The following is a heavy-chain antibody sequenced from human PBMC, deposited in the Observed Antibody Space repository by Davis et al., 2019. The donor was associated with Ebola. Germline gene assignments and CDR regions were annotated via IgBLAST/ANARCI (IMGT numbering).Heavy chain of an antibody. V-gene: IGHV3-21*04. Sequence: GGSLRLSCAASGFTFSTCSMNWVRQAPGKGLEWVSSISSSSNYIYYADSLKGRFTISRDNAKNSLYLQMNSLRAEDTAVYYCARVRSDYYGMDVWGQGTTVTVSS. CDR2: ISSSSNYI. D-gene: IGHD3-10*01. CDR1: GFTFSTCS. CDR3: ARVRSDYYGMDV. J-gene: IGHJ6*02.